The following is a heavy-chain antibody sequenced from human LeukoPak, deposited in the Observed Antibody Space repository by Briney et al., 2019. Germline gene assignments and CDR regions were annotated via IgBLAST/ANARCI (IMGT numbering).Heavy chain of an antibody. CDR3: AGGGRYDSSGYYPSIDY. Sequence: PGGSLRLSCVASGFPFSSYWMIWVRQAPGKGLEWVANIKQDGSKKSYVDSVKGRFTISRDNAKNSLYLQMNSLRDEDTAVYYCAGGGRYDSSGYYPSIDYWGQGTLVTVSS. CDR1: GFPFSSYW. D-gene: IGHD3-22*01. CDR2: IKQDGSKK. V-gene: IGHV3-7*04. J-gene: IGHJ4*02.